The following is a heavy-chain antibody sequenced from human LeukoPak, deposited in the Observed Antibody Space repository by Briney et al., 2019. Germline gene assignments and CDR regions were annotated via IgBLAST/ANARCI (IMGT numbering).Heavy chain of an antibody. Sequence: SVKVSCKASGGTFSSYAISWVRQAPGQGLEWMGRIIPIFGIANYAQKFQGRVTITAAKSTSTAYMELSSLRSEDTAVYYCARDLSGGSGSYNWFDPWGQGTLVTVSS. V-gene: IGHV1-69*04. CDR3: ARDLSGGSGSYNWFDP. CDR1: GGTFSSYA. CDR2: IIPIFGIA. J-gene: IGHJ5*02. D-gene: IGHD3-10*01.